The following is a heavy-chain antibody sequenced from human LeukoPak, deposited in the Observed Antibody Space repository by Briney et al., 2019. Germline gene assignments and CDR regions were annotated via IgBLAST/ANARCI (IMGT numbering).Heavy chain of an antibody. D-gene: IGHD3-3*01. J-gene: IGHJ2*01. CDR1: GFSITSGYF. CDR2: VYTTGAGST. V-gene: IGHV4-38-2*02. CDR3: ARGQIYDYWTPVSWKFDL. Sequence: SETLSLTCTVSGFSITSGYFWGWIRQPPGKGLEWIGNVYTTGAGSTYHNPSLKSRVTVSSDTSKNQVSLKLNSVTAADTAVYYCARGQIYDYWTPVSWKFDLWGRGTLVTVSS.